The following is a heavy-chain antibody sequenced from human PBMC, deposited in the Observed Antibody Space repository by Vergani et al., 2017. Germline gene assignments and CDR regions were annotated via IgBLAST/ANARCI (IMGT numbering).Heavy chain of an antibody. CDR1: GYTFTGYY. V-gene: IGHV1-2*02. CDR2: INPNSGGT. CDR3: ARGLVVPAAVTLYWFDP. D-gene: IGHD2-2*01. Sequence: QVQLVQSGAEVKKPGASVKVSCKASGYTFTGYYMHWVRQAPGQGLEWMGWINPNSGGTNYAQKFQGRVTMTRDTSISTAYMDLSRLRSDDTSVYYCARGLVVPAAVTLYWFDPWGQGTLVTVSS. J-gene: IGHJ5*02.